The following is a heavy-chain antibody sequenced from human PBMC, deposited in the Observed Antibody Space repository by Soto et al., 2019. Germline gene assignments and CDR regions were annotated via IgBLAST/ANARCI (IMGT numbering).Heavy chain of an antibody. V-gene: IGHV1-24*01. CDR3: ATTKALLWFGELLSPYFDY. D-gene: IGHD3-10*01. J-gene: IGHJ4*02. CDR2: FDPEDGET. CDR1: GYTLTELS. Sequence: ASVKVSCKVSGYTLTELSMHWVRQAPGKGLEWMGGFDPEDGETIYAQKFQGRVTMTEDTSTDTAYMELSSLRSEDTAVYYCATTKALLWFGELLSPYFDYWGQGTLVTVSS.